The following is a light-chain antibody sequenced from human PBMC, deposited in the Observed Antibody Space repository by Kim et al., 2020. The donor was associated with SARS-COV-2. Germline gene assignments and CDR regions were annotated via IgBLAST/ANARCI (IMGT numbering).Light chain of an antibody. CDR3: QAWDSSTAHVG. Sequence: SYDLTHPPSVSVSPGQTASITCSGDKLGDKYAYWYQQKSGQSTVLVIQEDNKRPSEIPARFSGSNSGNTATLTISGTQAMDEADYYCQAWDSSTAHVGFGGGTQRTV. CDR2: EDN. CDR1: KLGDKY. V-gene: IGLV3-1*01. J-gene: IGLJ2*01.